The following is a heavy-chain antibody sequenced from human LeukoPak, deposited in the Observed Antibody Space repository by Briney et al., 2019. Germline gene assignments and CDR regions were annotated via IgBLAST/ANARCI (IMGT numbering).Heavy chain of an antibody. Sequence: PGGSLTLSCAVYGFSVSGNYMSWVRQPPGKGLEWVSHIYSGGTTYYAHSVKGRFAISRDNSKNTLSLQMNGPRAEDTALYYCARDTHRLAYCGGDCYSDYWGQGTLATVSS. J-gene: IGHJ4*02. CDR2: IYSGGTT. CDR1: GFSVSGNY. V-gene: IGHV3-53*05. CDR3: ARDTHRLAYCGGDCYSDY. D-gene: IGHD2-21*02.